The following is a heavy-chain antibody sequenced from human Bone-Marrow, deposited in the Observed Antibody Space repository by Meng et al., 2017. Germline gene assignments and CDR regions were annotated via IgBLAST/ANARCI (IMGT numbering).Heavy chain of an antibody. CDR2: INHSGST. CDR1: GGAFSGYY. CDR3: AGISYYYGSGSYYKSYYFDY. V-gene: IGHV4-34*01. J-gene: IGHJ4*02. Sequence: QVQPQQWGAGLLDPSETLSLTCAVYGGAFSGYYWSWIRQPPGKGLEWIGEINHSGSTNYNPSLKSRVTISVDTSKNQFSLKLSSVTAADTAVYYCAGISYYYGSGSYYKSYYFDYWGQGTLVTVSS. D-gene: IGHD3-10*01.